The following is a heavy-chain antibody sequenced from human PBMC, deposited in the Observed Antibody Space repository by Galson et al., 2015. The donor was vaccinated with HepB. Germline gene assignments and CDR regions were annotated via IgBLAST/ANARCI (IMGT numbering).Heavy chain of an antibody. CDR2: ISGSGGST. CDR3: AKNPVVVPAAIFILFDY. J-gene: IGHJ4*02. CDR1: GFTFSSYA. Sequence: SLRLSCAASGFTFSSYAMSWVRQAPGKGLEWVSAISGSGGSTYYADSVKGRFTISRDNSKNTLYLQMNSLRAEDTAVYYCAKNPVVVPAAIFILFDYWGQGTLVTVSS. D-gene: IGHD2-2*01. V-gene: IGHV3-23*01.